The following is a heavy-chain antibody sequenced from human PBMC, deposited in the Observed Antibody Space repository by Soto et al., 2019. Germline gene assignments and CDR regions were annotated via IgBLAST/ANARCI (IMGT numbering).Heavy chain of an antibody. Sequence: QAQLVQSGAEVKKPGSSVKVSCKVSGGTFSRNAISWVRQAPGQGLEWMGGIIPIYGSANYAQNFQGRVTISADESTSTAYMELVNLRSEDTAVYYCARDEGYSCYAEGTDVWGQGTTVTVSS. CDR1: GGTFSRNA. D-gene: IGHD5-12*01. CDR2: IIPIYGSA. V-gene: IGHV1-69*12. J-gene: IGHJ6*02. CDR3: ARDEGYSCYAEGTDV.